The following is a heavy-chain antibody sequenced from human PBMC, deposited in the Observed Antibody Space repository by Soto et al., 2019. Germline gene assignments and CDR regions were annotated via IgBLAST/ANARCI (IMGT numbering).Heavy chain of an antibody. J-gene: IGHJ4*02. CDR1: GGSISSSSYY. Sequence: QLQLQESGPGLVKPSETLSLTCTVSGGSISSSSYYWGWIRQPPGKGLEWIGTIYYSGSTYYNPSLKSRVTISVDTSKNQFSLKLSSVTAADTDVYYCARRGAVAATTYDYWGQGTLVTVSS. D-gene: IGHD2-15*01. V-gene: IGHV4-39*01. CDR2: IYYSGST. CDR3: ARRGAVAATTYDY.